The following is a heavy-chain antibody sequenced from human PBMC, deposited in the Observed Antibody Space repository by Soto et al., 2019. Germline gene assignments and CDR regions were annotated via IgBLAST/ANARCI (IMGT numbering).Heavy chain of an antibody. Sequence: GWSLRLSCAASGFTFSTHGMNWVRQAPGKGLEWVSAISSSGGSTYYADSVKGRFTISRDISKNTLFLQMNSLRAEDTAVYYCAKGARGGATRQVNYYYGMDVWGQGTTVTVSS. CDR1: GFTFSTHG. CDR2: ISSSGGST. J-gene: IGHJ6*02. CDR3: AKGARGGATRQVNYYYGMDV. D-gene: IGHD3-16*01. V-gene: IGHV3-23*01.